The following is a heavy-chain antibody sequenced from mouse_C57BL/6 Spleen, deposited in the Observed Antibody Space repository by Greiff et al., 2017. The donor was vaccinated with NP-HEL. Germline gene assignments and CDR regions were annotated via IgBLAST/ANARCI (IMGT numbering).Heavy chain of an antibody. CDR2: ISSGGSYT. V-gene: IGHV5-6*02. Sequence: EVMLVESGGDLVKPGGSLKLSCAASGFTFSSYGMSWVRQTPDKRLEWVATISSGGSYTYYPDSVKGRFTISRDNAKNTLYLQMSSLKSEDTAMYYCARTIDDSMFDYWGQGTTLTVSS. J-gene: IGHJ2*01. CDR3: ARTIDDSMFDY. D-gene: IGHD2-10*02. CDR1: GFTFSSYG.